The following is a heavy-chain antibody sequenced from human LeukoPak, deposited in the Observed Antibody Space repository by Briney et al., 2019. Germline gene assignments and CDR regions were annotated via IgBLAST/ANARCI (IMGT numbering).Heavy chain of an antibody. Sequence: PSETLSLTCTVSGGSISSYYWSWIRQPPGKGLEGIGYIHYSGSTNYNPSLQSRVTISVDTAKKQFSLNLSSVTAADTAVYYCARLVTYCSGGGCVYYFDYWGQGTLVTVSS. D-gene: IGHD2-15*01. CDR2: IHYSGST. CDR3: ARLVTYCSGGGCVYYFDY. V-gene: IGHV4-59*08. CDR1: GGSISSYY. J-gene: IGHJ4*02.